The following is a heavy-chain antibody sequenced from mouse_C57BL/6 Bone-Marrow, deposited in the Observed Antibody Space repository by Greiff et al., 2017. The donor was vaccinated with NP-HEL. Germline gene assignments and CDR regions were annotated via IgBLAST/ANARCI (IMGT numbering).Heavy chain of an antibody. CDR3: ARKGTGYLRPWFAY. CDR1: GYAFSSSW. Sequence: QVQLQQSGPELVKPGASVKISCKASGYAFSSSWMNWVKQRPGKGLEWIGRIYPGDGDTNYNGKFKGKATLTADKSSSTAYMQLSSLTSEDSAVYFCARKGTGYLRPWFAYWGQGTLVTVSA. D-gene: IGHD4-1*01. J-gene: IGHJ3*01. V-gene: IGHV1-82*01. CDR2: IYPGDGDT.